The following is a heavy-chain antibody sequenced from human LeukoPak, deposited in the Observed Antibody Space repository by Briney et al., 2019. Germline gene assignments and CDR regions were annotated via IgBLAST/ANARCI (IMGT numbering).Heavy chain of an antibody. CDR2: INPSGGSA. CDR1: GYTFTSYY. V-gene: IGHV1-46*01. J-gene: IGHJ4*02. D-gene: IGHD3-22*01. Sequence: ASVKVSCKASGYTFTSYYMHWVRQAPGLGLEWVGIINPSGGSAIYAQNFQGRVTMTRDTSTSTVYMELSSLRSEDTAVYYCARDLASSGYYWDWGQGTLVTVSS. CDR3: ARDLASSGYYWD.